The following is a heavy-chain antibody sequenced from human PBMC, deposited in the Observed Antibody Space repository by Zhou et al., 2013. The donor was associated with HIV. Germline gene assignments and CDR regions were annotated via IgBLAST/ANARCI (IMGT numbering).Heavy chain of an antibody. V-gene: IGHV1-18*01. CDR3: ALVAMATEDYFDY. D-gene: IGHD5-12*01. Sequence: QVQLVQSGAEVRKPGASVKVSCQASGYTFTSYDISWVRQAPGQGLEWMGWISAYNGDTNYAQKVQGRVTMTTDTSTSTAYMELRSLRSDDTAVYYCALVAMATEDYFDYWGQGTLVTVSS. J-gene: IGHJ4*02. CDR1: GYTFTSYD. CDR2: ISAYNGDT.